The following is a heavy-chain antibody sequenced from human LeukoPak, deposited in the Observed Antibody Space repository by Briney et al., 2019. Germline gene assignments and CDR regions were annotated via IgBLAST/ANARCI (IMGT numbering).Heavy chain of an antibody. CDR3: AKDPYVGGGYHFDS. CDR2: ITGSGGDT. D-gene: IGHD3-22*01. CDR1: GFTFSGYA. V-gene: IGHV3-23*01. Sequence: PGGSLRLSCAASGFTFSGYAMNWARQAPGKGLEWVSTITGSGGDTYYADSVKGRFTISRDNSKNTLYLQMNSLRAEDTAIYYCAKDPYVGGGYHFDSWGQGSLVTVSS. J-gene: IGHJ4*02.